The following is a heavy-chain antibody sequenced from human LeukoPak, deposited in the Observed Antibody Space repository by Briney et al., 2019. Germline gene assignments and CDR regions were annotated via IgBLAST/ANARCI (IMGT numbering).Heavy chain of an antibody. CDR3: AREPSASRGIRCVD. CDR1: GGSISRGTYY. D-gene: IGHD1-14*01. V-gene: IGHV4-61*02. J-gene: IGHJ4*02. CDR2: IYTSGST. Sequence: SETLSLTCTVSGGSISRGTYYWSWIRQPAGKGLEWIGRIYTSGSTNYNPSLKSRVTISIDTSKNQFSLKLTSVTAADTAVYYCAREPSASRGIRCVDWGQGTLVTVSS.